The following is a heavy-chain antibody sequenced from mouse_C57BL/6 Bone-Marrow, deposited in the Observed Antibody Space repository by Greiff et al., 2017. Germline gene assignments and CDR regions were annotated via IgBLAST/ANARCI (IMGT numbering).Heavy chain of an antibody. V-gene: IGHV7-3*01. CDR1: GFTFTDYY. D-gene: IGHD2-1*01. Sequence: DVMLVESGGGLVQPGGSLSLSCAASGFTFTDYYMSWVRQPPGKALEWLGFIRNKANGYTTEYSASVKGQFTISRDNSQSILYLQMNALRAEDSAAYYCARYMANYYGNFYAMDYWGQGTSVTVSS. CDR2: IRNKANGYTT. J-gene: IGHJ4*01. CDR3: ARYMANYYGNFYAMDY.